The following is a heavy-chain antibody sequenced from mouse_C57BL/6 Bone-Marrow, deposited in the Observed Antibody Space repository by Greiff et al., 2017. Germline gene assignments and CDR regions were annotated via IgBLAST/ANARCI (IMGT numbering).Heavy chain of an antibody. CDR3: ANAYYSNYGFAY. CDR2: IYPRSGNT. CDR1: GYTFTSYG. D-gene: IGHD2-5*01. V-gene: IGHV1-81*01. Sequence: VQLQQSGAELARPGASVKLSSKASGYTFTSYGISWVKQRTGQGLEWIGEIYPRSGNTYYNEKFKGKATLTADKSSSTAYMELRSLTSADSAVYFCANAYYSNYGFAYWGQGTLVTVSA. J-gene: IGHJ3*01.